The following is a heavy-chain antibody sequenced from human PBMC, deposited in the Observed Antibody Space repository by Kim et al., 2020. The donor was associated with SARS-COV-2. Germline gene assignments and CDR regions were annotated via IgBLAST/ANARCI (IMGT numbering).Heavy chain of an antibody. CDR1: GGSISSYDYY. V-gene: IGHV4-31*03. Sequence: SETLSLTCTVSGGSISSYDYYWNWIRQHPGKGLEWIGYTWHSGSTSYNPSLKSRASISVDTSKSQFSLRLNSVTAADTAVYFCARAPPRASVGMGVIDYWGQGILVTVSS. J-gene: IGHJ4*02. CDR3: ARAPPRASVGMGVIDY. D-gene: IGHD6-13*01. CDR2: TWHSGST.